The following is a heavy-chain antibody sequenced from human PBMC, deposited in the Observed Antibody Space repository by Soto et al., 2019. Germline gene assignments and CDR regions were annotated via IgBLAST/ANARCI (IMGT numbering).Heavy chain of an antibody. J-gene: IGHJ5*02. CDR2: IYYSGST. CDR3: ERRGSSAWRNGFDP. CDR1: GGSINSYY. Sequence: QVQLLESGPGLVKPSETLTLTCTVSGGSINSYYWSWIRQPPGKGLEWIGYIYYSGSTNYNPSLRVRVSISVATYKIPLSLRLGSVAAADTAVYDCERRGSSAWRNGFDPWGQGTLVTVSS. D-gene: IGHD6-25*01. V-gene: IGHV4-59*12.